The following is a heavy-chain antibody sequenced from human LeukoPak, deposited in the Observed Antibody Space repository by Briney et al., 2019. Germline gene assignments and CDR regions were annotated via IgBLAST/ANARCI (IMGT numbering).Heavy chain of an antibody. CDR1: GYTFTSYG. V-gene: IGHV1-18*01. CDR2: ISAYNGNT. D-gene: IGHD2-2*01. J-gene: IGHJ4*02. CDR3: ARFVCSSTSCFLYFDY. Sequence: ASVKVSCKASGYTFTSYGISWVRQAPGQGLEWMGWISAYNGNTNYAQKLQGRVTMTTDTSTSTAYMELRSLRSDDTAVYYCARFVCSSTSCFLYFDYWGQGTLVTVSS.